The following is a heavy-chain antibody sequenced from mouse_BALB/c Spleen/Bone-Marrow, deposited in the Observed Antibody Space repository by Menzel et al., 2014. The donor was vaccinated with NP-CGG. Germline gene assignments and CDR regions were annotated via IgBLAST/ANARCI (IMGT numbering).Heavy chain of an antibody. CDR2: ISSGSTAI. J-gene: IGHJ1*01. D-gene: IGHD4-1*01. CDR3: ARGGNWDDFDV. V-gene: IGHV5-17*02. Sequence: EVKLVESGGGLVQPGGSRKPSCAASGFTFSSFGMHWVRQAPEKGLEWVAYISSGSTAICYADTVKGRFTISRDNPKNTLFLQMTSLRSEDTAMYYCARGGNWDDFDVWGAGTTVTVSS. CDR1: GFTFSSFG.